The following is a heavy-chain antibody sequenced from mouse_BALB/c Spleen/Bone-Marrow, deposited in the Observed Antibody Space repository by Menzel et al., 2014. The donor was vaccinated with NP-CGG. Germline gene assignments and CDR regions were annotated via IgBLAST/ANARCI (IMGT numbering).Heavy chain of an antibody. CDR2: INPSTGYT. Sequence: QVQLQQSGAELAKPGASVKMSCKASGYNFISYWMHWVKQRPGQGLEWIGYINPSTGYTECNQKFKDKATLTADKSSSKAYMQLSSLTSEDSAVYYCARNYDYDGGYYAMDYWGQGTSVTVSS. CDR1: GYNFISYW. D-gene: IGHD2-4*01. V-gene: IGHV1-7*01. J-gene: IGHJ4*01. CDR3: ARNYDYDGGYYAMDY.